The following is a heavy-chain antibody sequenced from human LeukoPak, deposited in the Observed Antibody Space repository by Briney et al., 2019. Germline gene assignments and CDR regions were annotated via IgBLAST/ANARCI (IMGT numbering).Heavy chain of an antibody. D-gene: IGHD2-15*01. J-gene: IGHJ4*02. CDR2: ISAYNGNT. Sequence: ASVKVSCKASGYTFTSYGISWVRQAPGQGLEWMGWISAYNGNTNYAQKLQGRVTMTTDTSTSTAYTELRSLRSDDTAVYYCARDRIPYCSGGSCYYFDYWGQGTLVTVSS. V-gene: IGHV1-18*04. CDR1: GYTFTSYG. CDR3: ARDRIPYCSGGSCYYFDY.